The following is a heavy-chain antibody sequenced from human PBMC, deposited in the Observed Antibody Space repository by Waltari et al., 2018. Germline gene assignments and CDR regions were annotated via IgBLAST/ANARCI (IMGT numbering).Heavy chain of an antibody. D-gene: IGHD4-17*01. Sequence: QVQLQESGPGLVKPSETLSLTCTVSGGSISSYYWSWIRQPPGKGLEWIGYIYYSGSTNYNPSLKSQVTIAVDTSKNQVSLKLSSVTAADTAVYYWARDPGDYNYYYGMDVWGQGTTVTVSS. CDR1: GGSISSYY. V-gene: IGHV4-59*01. J-gene: IGHJ6*02. CDR2: IYYSGST. CDR3: ARDPGDYNYYYGMDV.